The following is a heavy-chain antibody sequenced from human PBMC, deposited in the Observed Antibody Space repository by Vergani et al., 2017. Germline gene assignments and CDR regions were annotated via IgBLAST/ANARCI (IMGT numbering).Heavy chain of an antibody. CDR3: ARVPVPYCSSTSCYYYMDV. CDR1: GGSISSYY. J-gene: IGHJ6*03. V-gene: IGHV4-39*07. Sequence: QVQLQESGPGLVKPSETLSLTCTVSGGSISSYYWGWIRQPPGKGLEWIGSIYYSGSTYYNPSLKSRVTISVDTSKNQFSLKLSSVTAADTAVYYCARVPVPYCSSTSCYYYMDVWGKGTTVTVSS. CDR2: IYYSGST. D-gene: IGHD2-2*01.